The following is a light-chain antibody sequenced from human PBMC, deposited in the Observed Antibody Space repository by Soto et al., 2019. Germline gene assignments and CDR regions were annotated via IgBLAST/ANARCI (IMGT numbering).Light chain of an antibody. Sequence: EIVLTQSPGTLSLSPGERTNLSCRASQIVSSSYLAWYQQKPGQAPRLLIYGASSRATGIPDRFSGSGSETDFTLTISRLEPEDLAVYYCQQYGSASWTFGQGTKVEIK. CDR3: QQYGSASWT. CDR1: QIVSSSY. J-gene: IGKJ1*01. V-gene: IGKV3-20*01. CDR2: GAS.